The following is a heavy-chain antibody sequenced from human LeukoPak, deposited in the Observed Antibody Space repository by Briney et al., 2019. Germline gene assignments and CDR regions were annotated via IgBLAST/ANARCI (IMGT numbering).Heavy chain of an antibody. Sequence: GGSLRLSCAASGFTFSNYGMHWVRQAPGKGLEWVAVISYDGSNKYYADSVKGRFTISRDNSKNTLYLQMNSLRAEDTAVYYCARETARQYYFDYWGQGTLVTVSS. CDR1: GFTFSNYG. CDR3: ARETARQYYFDY. CDR2: ISYDGSNK. V-gene: IGHV3-30*19. J-gene: IGHJ4*02.